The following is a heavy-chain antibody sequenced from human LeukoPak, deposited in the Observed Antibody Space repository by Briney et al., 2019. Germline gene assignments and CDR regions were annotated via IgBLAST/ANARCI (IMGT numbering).Heavy chain of an antibody. CDR3: AKEEGSGTYAY. J-gene: IGHJ4*02. CDR2: ISNNGDST. V-gene: IGHV3-64*01. D-gene: IGHD1-26*01. Sequence: QTGGSLRLSCGASGFTFSSSGMHWVRQGPGKGLEYVSGISNNGDSTYYANSVKDRFTISRDNSKNTLYLQMGSLRAEDMAVYYCAKEEGSGTYAYWGQGTLVTVSS. CDR1: GFTFSSSG.